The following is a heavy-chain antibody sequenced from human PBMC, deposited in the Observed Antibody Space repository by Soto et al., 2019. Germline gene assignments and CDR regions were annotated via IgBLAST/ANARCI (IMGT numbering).Heavy chain of an antibody. Sequence: QVQLVQSGAEVAKPGASVKVSCKASGYTFISYDINWVRQAPGQGLEWIGWMNPNTANTGFAQKFQGRVTMTRDIPASTAYVELSGLRSEDTAVYYCARRGQNAAAGPKFDYWGQGTLVTVSS. J-gene: IGHJ4*02. CDR3: ARRGQNAAAGPKFDY. CDR2: MNPNTANT. V-gene: IGHV1-8*02. D-gene: IGHD2-15*01. CDR1: GYTFISYD.